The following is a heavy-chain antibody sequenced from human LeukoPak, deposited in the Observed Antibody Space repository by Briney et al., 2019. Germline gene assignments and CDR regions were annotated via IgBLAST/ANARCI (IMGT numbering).Heavy chain of an antibody. V-gene: IGHV3-30*18. CDR2: ISYDGSNK. D-gene: IGHD6-25*01. J-gene: IGHJ6*03. CDR3: AKDGGIAATFPYYYYMDV. CDR1: GFTFSSYG. Sequence: GGSLRLSCAASGFTFSSYGMHWVRQAPGKGLEWVAVISYDGSNKYYADSVKGRFTISRDNSKNTLYLQMNSLRAEDTAVYYCAKDGGIAATFPYYYYMDVWGKGTTVTVSS.